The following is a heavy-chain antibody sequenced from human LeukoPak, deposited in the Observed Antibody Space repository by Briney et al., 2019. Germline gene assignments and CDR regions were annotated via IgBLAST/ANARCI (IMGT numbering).Heavy chain of an antibody. D-gene: IGHD3-22*01. CDR2: IYTTGNA. Sequence: SETLSPTCTVSGGSISSYYWSWIRQPAGKGLEWIGRIYTTGNANYNPSLKSRVTMSIDTSKKQFSLNLSSVTAADTAVYYCARGKYYYDSNSSYRYFDPWGQGTLVTVSS. CDR1: GGSISSYY. J-gene: IGHJ5*02. CDR3: ARGKYYYDSNSSYRYFDP. V-gene: IGHV4-4*07.